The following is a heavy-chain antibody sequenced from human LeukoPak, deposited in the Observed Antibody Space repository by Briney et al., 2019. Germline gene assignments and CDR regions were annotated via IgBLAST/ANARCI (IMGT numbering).Heavy chain of an antibody. Sequence: SGPTLVKPTQTLTLTCTFSGFSLSTSGMRVSWIRQPPGKALEWLARIDWDDDKFYSTSLKTRLTISKDTSKNQVVLTMTNMDPVDTATYYCARSYCSGDCSPYYFDYWGQGTLVTVSS. CDR2: IDWDDDK. CDR1: GFSLSTSGMR. CDR3: ARSYCSGDCSPYYFDY. V-gene: IGHV2-70*04. J-gene: IGHJ4*02. D-gene: IGHD2-21*02.